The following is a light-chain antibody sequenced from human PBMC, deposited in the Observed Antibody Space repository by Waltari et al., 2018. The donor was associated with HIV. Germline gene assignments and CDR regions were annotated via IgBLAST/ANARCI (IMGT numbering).Light chain of an antibody. J-gene: IGKJ5*01. CDR2: GAS. CDR3: QQYNNWPPIT. V-gene: IGKV3-15*01. Sequence: EIVMTQSPATLSESPGERATLSCRASQSVSSNLAWYQQKPGHAPRLLIYGASTRATGIPARFSGSGSGTEFTLTISSLQSEDIAVYYCQQYNNWPPITFGQGTRLEIK. CDR1: QSVSSN.